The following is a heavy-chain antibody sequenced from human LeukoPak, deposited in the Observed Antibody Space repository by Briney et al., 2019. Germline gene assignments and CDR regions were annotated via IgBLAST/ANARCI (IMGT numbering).Heavy chain of an antibody. D-gene: IGHD3-22*01. CDR3: ASQVSYTSGGYSTWRQ. V-gene: IGHV5-51*01. CDR1: GYSFTSYW. CDR2: IYPGDSDT. J-gene: IGHJ4*02. Sequence: GESLKISCKGSGYSFTSYWIGWVRQMPGKGLEWMGIIYPGDSDTRYSPSFQGQVTISADKSISTTYLQWSSLKASDTDVYYCASQVSYTSGGYSTWRQGGQGTVVSVSS.